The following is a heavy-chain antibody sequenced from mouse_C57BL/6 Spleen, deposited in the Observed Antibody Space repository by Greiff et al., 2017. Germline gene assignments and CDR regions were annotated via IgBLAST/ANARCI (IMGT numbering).Heavy chain of an antibody. CDR1: GYAFTNYL. D-gene: IGHD2-12*01. V-gene: IGHV1-54*01. Sequence: VQLQQSGAELVRPGTSVKVSCKASGYAFTNYLIEWVKQRPGQGLEWTGVINPGSGGTNYNEKFKGKATLTADKSSSTAYMQLSSLTSEDSAVYFCARSGELRRASYFDYWGQGTTLTVSS. CDR3: ARSGELRRASYFDY. J-gene: IGHJ2*01. CDR2: INPGSGGT.